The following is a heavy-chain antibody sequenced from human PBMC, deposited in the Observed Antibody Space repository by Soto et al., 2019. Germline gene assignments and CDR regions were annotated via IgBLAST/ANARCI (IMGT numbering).Heavy chain of an antibody. Sequence: GGSLRLSCAAAGFAFSTYAMTWVRQAPGKGLEWVSVISGSGGSSYYAASVKGRFTISRDNSKNTLFLQMNGLRAEDTAVYYCAKVTKRAAAGRYEYYKYGMDVWGQGTTVTASS. V-gene: IGHV3-23*01. CDR2: ISGSGGSS. D-gene: IGHD6-13*01. J-gene: IGHJ6*02. CDR3: AKVTKRAAAGRYEYYKYGMDV. CDR1: GFAFSTYA.